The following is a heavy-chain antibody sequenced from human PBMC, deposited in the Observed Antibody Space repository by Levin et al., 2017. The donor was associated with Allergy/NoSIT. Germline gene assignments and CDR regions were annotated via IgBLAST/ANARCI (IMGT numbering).Heavy chain of an antibody. CDR2: ISSNGGTT. J-gene: IGHJ5*02. Sequence: PGGSLRLSCSASGFTFSSYTMHWVRQAPGKGLEYVSAISSNGGTTYYADSVKGRFAISRDNSKSTLYLQMSSLRAEDTAMYYCVAMVRGVENWFDPWGQGTLFTVSS. CDR3: VAMVRGVENWFDP. D-gene: IGHD3-10*01. V-gene: IGHV3-64D*06. CDR1: GFTFSSYT.